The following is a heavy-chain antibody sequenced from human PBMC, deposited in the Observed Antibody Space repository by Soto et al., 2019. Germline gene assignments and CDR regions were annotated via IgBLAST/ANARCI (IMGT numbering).Heavy chain of an antibody. CDR1: GGSISSYY. V-gene: IGHV4-59*01. D-gene: IGHD6-19*01. CDR2: IYYSGST. J-gene: IGHJ6*02. CDR3: ARACIAVDGVYYYGMDV. Sequence: PSETLSLTCTVSGGSISSYYWSWIRQPPGKGLEWIGYIYYSGSTNYNPSLKSRVTISVDTSKNQFSLKLSSVTAADTAVYYCARACIAVDGVYYYGMDVWGQGTTVTVSS.